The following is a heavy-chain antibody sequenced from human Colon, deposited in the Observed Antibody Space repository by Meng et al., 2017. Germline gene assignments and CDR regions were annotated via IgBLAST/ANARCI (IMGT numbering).Heavy chain of an antibody. CDR2: TYYRSKWYN. Sequence: QVHRHQVCPGLGRPSQSLSLTWVISGDSVSSNTAAWNWIRQSPSRGLEWLGRTYYRSKWYNEYAVSVKSRMTFNADTSKNQVSLQVNSVTPEDTAVYYCARDHGYSYGLPLDYWGQGSLVTVSS. CDR1: GDSVSSNTAA. J-gene: IGHJ4*02. V-gene: IGHV6-1*01. CDR3: ARDHGYSYGLPLDY. D-gene: IGHD5-18*01.